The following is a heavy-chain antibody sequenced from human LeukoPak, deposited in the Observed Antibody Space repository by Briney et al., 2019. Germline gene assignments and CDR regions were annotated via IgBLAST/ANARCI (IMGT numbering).Heavy chain of an antibody. CDR3: AREGPINNGDLDF. J-gene: IGHJ4*02. Sequence: GGSLRLSCAASGFTFSTSTMNWVRQAPGKGLEWVSYISSGATYIFLADSVKGRLTVSRDNAQNLLFLQMNSLRAEDTAVYYCAREGPINNGDLDFWGQGTLVTVSS. CDR2: ISSGATYI. D-gene: IGHD1/OR15-1a*01. CDR1: GFTFSTST. V-gene: IGHV3-21*01.